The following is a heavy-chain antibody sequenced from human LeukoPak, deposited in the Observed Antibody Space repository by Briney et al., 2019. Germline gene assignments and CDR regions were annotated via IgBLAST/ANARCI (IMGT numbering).Heavy chain of an antibody. J-gene: IGHJ4*02. D-gene: IGHD6-19*01. Sequence: GGSLRLSCAASGFTFSSYAMSWVRQAPGKGLEWVSAISGSGGSTYYADSVKGRFTISRDNSKNTLYLQMNSLRAEDTAVYYCAREFDSSGWYRGIDYWGQGTLVTVSS. CDR3: AREFDSSGWYRGIDY. CDR1: GFTFSSYA. V-gene: IGHV3-23*01. CDR2: ISGSGGST.